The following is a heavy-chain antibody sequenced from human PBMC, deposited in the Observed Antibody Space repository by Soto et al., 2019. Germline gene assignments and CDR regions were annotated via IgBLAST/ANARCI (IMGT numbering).Heavy chain of an antibody. CDR1: GGTFLSYA. V-gene: IGHV1-69*01. CDR2: IIPIFGTA. Sequence: SVTVAIKASGGTFLSYAMSWLRQAPGPGLEWMGGIIPIFGTANYAQKFQGRVTITADESTSTAYMELSSLRSEDTAVYYCATYYYDSSGYARLDYWGQGTRVTVSS. J-gene: IGHJ4*02. D-gene: IGHD3-22*01. CDR3: ATYYYDSSGYARLDY.